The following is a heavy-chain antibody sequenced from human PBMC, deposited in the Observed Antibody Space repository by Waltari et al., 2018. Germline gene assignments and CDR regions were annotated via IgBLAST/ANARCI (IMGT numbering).Heavy chain of an antibody. CDR1: GYTLTELS. D-gene: IGHD3-10*01. V-gene: IGHV1-24*01. CDR3: ATSPRVRPRWKGVNAFDI. J-gene: IGHJ3*02. Sequence: QVQLVQSGAEVKKPGVSVKVSCKVSGYTLTELSMHWVRQAPGKGLGWMGGFDPEEGETIYAQKFQGRVTMTEDTSTDTAYMELSSLRSEDTAVYYCATSPRVRPRWKGVNAFDIWGQGTMVTVSS. CDR2: FDPEEGET.